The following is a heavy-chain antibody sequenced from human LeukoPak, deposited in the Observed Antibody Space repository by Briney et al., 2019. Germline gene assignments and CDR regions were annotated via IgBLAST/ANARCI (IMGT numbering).Heavy chain of an antibody. CDR2: INHSGST. Sequence: SGTLPLTCAVCGGSFRRYYWIWMGQPPAKGREGIGGINHSGSTNYNPTLKSRLTISVDTSKTQFSLKLSSVTAADAAVYYCAIGPRIPKIGVPGRYFDLWGRGTLVTVSS. CDR3: AIGPRIPKIGVPGRYFDL. J-gene: IGHJ2*01. CDR1: GGSFRRYY. V-gene: IGHV4-34*01. D-gene: IGHD3-3*01.